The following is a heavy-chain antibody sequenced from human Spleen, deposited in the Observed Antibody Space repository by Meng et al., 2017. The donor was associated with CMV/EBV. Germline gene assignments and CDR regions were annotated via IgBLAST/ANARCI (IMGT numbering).Heavy chain of an antibody. CDR3: ARDPTYCSSTSCYTGDY. Sequence: GVLKISCAASGFTFSSYEMNWVRQAPGKGLEWVSVIYSGGSTYYADSVKGRFTISRDNAKNSLYLQMNSLRAEDTAVYYCARDPTYCSSTSCYTGDYWGQRTLVTVSS. CDR1: GFTFSSYE. D-gene: IGHD2-2*02. V-gene: IGHV3-66*01. J-gene: IGHJ4*02. CDR2: IYSGGST.